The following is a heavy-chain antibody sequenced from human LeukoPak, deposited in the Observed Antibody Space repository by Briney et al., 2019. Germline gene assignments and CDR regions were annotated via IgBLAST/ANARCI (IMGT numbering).Heavy chain of an antibody. CDR3: ARNVYDYVWGNYGFDP. J-gene: IGHJ5*02. V-gene: IGHV1-46*01. CDR2: INPSGGST. CDR1: GYTFTSYY. D-gene: IGHD3-16*01. Sequence: ASVKVSCKASGYTFTSYYMHWVRQAPGQGLEWMGIINPSGGSTSYAQKFQGRVTITRGTSASTAYMELSSLRSEDTAVYYCARNVYDYVWGNYGFDPWGQGTLVTVSS.